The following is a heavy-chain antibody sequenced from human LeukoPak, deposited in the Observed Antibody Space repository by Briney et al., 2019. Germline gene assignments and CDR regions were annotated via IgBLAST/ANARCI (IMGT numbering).Heavy chain of an antibody. CDR3: ARGYYDYVWGSYRSDY. V-gene: IGHV4-39*01. CDR2: IYYSGST. Sequence: SETLSLTCTVSGGSISSSSYYWGWIRQPPGKGLEWIGSIYYSGSTYYNPSLKSRVTISVDTSKNQFSLKLSSVTAADTAVYYCARGYYDYVWGSYRSDYWGQGTLVTVSS. D-gene: IGHD3-16*02. CDR1: GGSISSSSYY. J-gene: IGHJ4*02.